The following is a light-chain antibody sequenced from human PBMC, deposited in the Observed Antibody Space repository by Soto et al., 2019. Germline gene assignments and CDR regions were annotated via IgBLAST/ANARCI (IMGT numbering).Light chain of an antibody. J-gene: IGLJ1*01. CDR1: SSDVGGSNG. CDR2: DVS. CDR3: SSYTSSSTYV. V-gene: IGLV2-18*02. Sequence: LTQPPSVSGSPGQSVAISCTGTSSDVGGSNGVSWYQQPPGTAPKLIIYDVSNRPSGVPDRFSGSKSGNTASLIISGLQAEDEGDYYCSSYTSSSTYVFGTGTKVTDL.